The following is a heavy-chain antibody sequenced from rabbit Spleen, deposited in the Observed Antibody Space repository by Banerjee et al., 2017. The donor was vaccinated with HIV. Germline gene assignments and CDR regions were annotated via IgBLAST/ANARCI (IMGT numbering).Heavy chain of an antibody. Sequence: QSLEESGGDLVKPEGSLTLTCTASGFSFSSSYWMCWVRQAPGKGLEWIACIYTDYGSTDYASWAKGRFTISKTSSTTVTLQMTSLTAADTATYFCARDLVAVIGWNFYLWGPGTLVTVS. CDR1: GFSFSSSYW. CDR3: ARDLVAVIGWNFYL. CDR2: IYTDYGST. J-gene: IGHJ4*01. V-gene: IGHV1S40*01. D-gene: IGHD1-1*01.